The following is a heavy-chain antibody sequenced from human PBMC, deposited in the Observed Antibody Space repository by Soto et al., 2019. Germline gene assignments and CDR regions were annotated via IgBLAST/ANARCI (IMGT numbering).Heavy chain of an antibody. CDR2: ISTHNGNT. Sequence: VQSGGEVKKPGASVKVSCKASGYTFSSYGVSWVRQAPGQGLEWMGWISTHNGNTNYAQKLQGRVTMTTDTSTSTAYMEVRGLRYDDTAVYYCARLFRGSYFDYWGQGTLVTVSS. CDR3: ARLFRGSYFDY. V-gene: IGHV1-18*01. D-gene: IGHD1-26*01. CDR1: GYTFSSYG. J-gene: IGHJ4*02.